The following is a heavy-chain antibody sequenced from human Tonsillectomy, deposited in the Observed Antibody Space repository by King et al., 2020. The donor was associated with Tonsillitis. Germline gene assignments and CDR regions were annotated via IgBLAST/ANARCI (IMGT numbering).Heavy chain of an antibody. CDR1: GFTFSNHW. J-gene: IGHJ4*02. V-gene: IGHV3-7*03. D-gene: IGHD3-10*01. CDR3: ARHFNYGQFDY. CDR2: IKKDGGEK. Sequence: VQLVESGGGLVQPGGSLRLSCAASGFTFSNHWMTWVRQAPGKGLEWVAIIKKDGGEKYYVESVKGRFTISRDNAKNSLYLQMNSLRAEDTAVYYCARHFNYGQFDYCGQGTLVTVSS.